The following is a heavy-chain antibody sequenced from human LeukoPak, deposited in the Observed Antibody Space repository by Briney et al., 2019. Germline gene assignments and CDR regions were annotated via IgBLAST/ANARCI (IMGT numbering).Heavy chain of an antibody. D-gene: IGHD2-15*01. V-gene: IGHV4-4*07. J-gene: IGHJ4*02. Sequence: SETLSLTCSISSGSIGWFYWSWIRQSAEKGLEWIGRIHASGITNYNPSLKSRATISVDTSKNQFSLKLSSVTAADTAVYYCASTYCSGGSCYWALDYWGQGTLVTVSS. CDR2: IHASGIT. CDR3: ASTYCSGGSCYWALDY. CDR1: SGSIGWFY.